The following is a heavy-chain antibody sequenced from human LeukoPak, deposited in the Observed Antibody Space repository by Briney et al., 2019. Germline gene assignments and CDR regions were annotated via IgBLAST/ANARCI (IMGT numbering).Heavy chain of an antibody. CDR1: GFTVSSNY. J-gene: IGHJ4*02. D-gene: IGHD3-16*01. CDR2: IYSGGST. Sequence: GGSLRLSCAASGFTVSSNYMSWVRQAPGKGLEWVSVIYSGGSTFYADSVKGRFTISRDNSKNTVSLQMESLRAEDTALYYCAKDYAVGSIDYWGQGTLVTVSS. V-gene: IGHV3-53*01. CDR3: AKDYAVGSIDY.